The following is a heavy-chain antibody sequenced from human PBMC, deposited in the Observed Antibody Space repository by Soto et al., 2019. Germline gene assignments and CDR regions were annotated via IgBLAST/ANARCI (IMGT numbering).Heavy chain of an antibody. V-gene: IGHV3-53*01. D-gene: IGHD6-13*01. CDR3: ARESPYSRNYFDY. CDR1: GFTVSSNY. J-gene: IGHJ4*02. Sequence: PGGSLRLSCAASGFTVSSNYMSWVRQAPGKGLEWVSVIYSGGSTYYADSVKGRFTISRDNSKNTLYLHMNSLRAEDTAVYYCARESPYSRNYFDYWGQGTLVTVSS. CDR2: IYSGGST.